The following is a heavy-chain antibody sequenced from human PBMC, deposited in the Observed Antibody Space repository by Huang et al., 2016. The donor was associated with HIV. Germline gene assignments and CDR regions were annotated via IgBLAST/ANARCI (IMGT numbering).Heavy chain of an antibody. CDR3: AKGEFVGESYFDQ. D-gene: IGHD3-10*01. V-gene: IGHV3-23*01. J-gene: IGHJ4*02. CDR2: ISGSGVRT. Sequence: VQLLESGGGLVQPGGSRRLSCAASGFTFSSYAMSWVRQAPGRGLELVSTISGSGVRTYHADVVKGRFTTSRDNSENMLYLQMHTLRAEDTAVYYCAKGEFVGESYFDQWGQGTLVTVSS. CDR1: GFTFSSYA.